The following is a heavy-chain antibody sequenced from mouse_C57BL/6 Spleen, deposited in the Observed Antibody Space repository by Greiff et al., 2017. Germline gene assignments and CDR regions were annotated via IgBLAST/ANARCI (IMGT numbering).Heavy chain of an antibody. J-gene: IGHJ1*03. Sequence: LQESGASVKISCTASGYAFSSYWMNWAKQRLGKGLERPGQIYPGDGDTNYKGKFKGKATLTADKSSSTAYMQLSSLTSEDSAVYFCARSYYGMGYFDVWGTGTTVTVSS. D-gene: IGHD1-1*01. CDR3: ARSYYGMGYFDV. V-gene: IGHV1-80*01. CDR2: IYPGDGDT. CDR1: GYAFSSYW.